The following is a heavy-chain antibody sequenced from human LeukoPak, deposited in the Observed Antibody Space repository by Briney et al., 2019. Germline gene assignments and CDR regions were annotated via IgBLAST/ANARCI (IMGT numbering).Heavy chain of an antibody. J-gene: IGHJ4*02. CDR1: GYTFTGYY. D-gene: IGHD3-22*01. V-gene: IGHV1-2*02. CDR2: INPNSGGT. CDR3: AREAENYYDSSGYSPLRG. Sequence: GASVKVSCKASGYTFTGYYMHWVRQAPGQGLEWMGWINPNSGGTNYAQKFQGRVTMTRDTSISTAYMELSRLRSDDTAVYYCAREAENYYDSSGYSPLRGWGQGTLVTVSS.